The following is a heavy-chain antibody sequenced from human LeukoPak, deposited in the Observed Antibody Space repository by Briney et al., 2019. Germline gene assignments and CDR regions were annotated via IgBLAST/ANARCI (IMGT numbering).Heavy chain of an antibody. CDR3: AKDIRVWGSYRYPCLDY. J-gene: IGHJ4*02. CDR1: GFSFSSYG. Sequence: GGSLRLSCAASGFSFSSYGMHWVRQAPGKGLEWVAVISYDGDNKYYADSVNGRFTITRDNSKNTLSLQMDSLRAEDTAVYYCAKDIRVWGSYRYPCLDYWGQGTLVTVSA. CDR2: ISYDGDNK. V-gene: IGHV3-30*18. D-gene: IGHD3-16*02.